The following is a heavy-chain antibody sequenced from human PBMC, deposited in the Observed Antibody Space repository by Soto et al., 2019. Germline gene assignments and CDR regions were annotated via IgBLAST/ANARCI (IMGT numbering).Heavy chain of an antibody. J-gene: IGHJ4*02. Sequence: QVRLVQSGAEVKKPGASVKVTCKPSGYTFTDAYIHWVRQAPGQGLEWLGWINPKNGGTNYAQKFKGRVTMTRDTSSSTAFVELSSLNSNDTAVYSCAREEGTEIDFWGQGTLVTVSS. CDR3: AREEGTEIDF. CDR1: GYTFTDAY. CDR2: INPKNGGT. V-gene: IGHV1-2*02.